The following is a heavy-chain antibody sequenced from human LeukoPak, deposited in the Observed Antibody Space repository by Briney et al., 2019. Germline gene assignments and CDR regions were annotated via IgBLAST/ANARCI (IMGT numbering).Heavy chain of an antibody. V-gene: IGHV3-7*01. CDR1: GFTFSSYW. Sequence: GGSLRLSCAASGFTFSSYWMSWVRQAPGKGLEWVANIKQDRSEKYYVDSVKGRFTISRDNSKNTLYMQMNSLRAEDTTVYYCAKAPVRYCSSTSCHDAFDIWGQGTMVTVSS. CDR3: AKAPVRYCSSTSCHDAFDI. D-gene: IGHD2-2*01. J-gene: IGHJ3*02. CDR2: IKQDRSEK.